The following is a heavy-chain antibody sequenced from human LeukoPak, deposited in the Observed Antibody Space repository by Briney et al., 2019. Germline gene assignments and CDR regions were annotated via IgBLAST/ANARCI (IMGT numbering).Heavy chain of an antibody. CDR2: MNPNSGNT. J-gene: IGHJ4*02. V-gene: IGHV1-8*01. CDR1: GYTFTSYD. CDR3: ARGRPYYDFWSGYYYFDY. D-gene: IGHD3-3*01. Sequence: ASVKVSCAASGYTFTSYDINWVRQATGQGLEWMGWMNPNSGNTGYAQKFQGRVTMTRNTSISTAYMELSSLRSEDMAVYYCARGRPYYDFWSGYYYFDYWGQGTLVTVSS.